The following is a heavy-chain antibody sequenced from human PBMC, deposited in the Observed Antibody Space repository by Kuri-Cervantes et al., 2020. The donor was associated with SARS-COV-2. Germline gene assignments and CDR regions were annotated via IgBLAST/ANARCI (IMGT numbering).Heavy chain of an antibody. Sequence: ASVKVSCKASGGTFSSYAISWVRQAPGQGPEWMGIINPSGGSTSYAQKFQGRVTMTRDTSTSTVYMELSSLRSEDTAVYYCARTRIAAAGTDAFDIWGQGTMVTVSS. CDR1: GGTFSSYA. CDR3: ARTRIAAAGTDAFDI. J-gene: IGHJ3*02. V-gene: IGHV1-46*01. D-gene: IGHD6-13*01. CDR2: INPSGGST.